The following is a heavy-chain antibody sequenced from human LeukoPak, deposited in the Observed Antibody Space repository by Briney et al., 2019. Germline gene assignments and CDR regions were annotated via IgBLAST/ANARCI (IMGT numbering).Heavy chain of an antibody. CDR1: GYSFTSHY. Sequence: ASVKVSCKASGYSFTSHYMHWVRQAPGQGLEWMGLINPSGSSTLYAQKFQGRVTMTRDMSTTTDYMELSSLRSEDTAVYYCARVFGAGYSDYWGQGTLVTVSS. CDR2: INPSGSST. J-gene: IGHJ4*02. V-gene: IGHV1-46*01. D-gene: IGHD4/OR15-4a*01. CDR3: ARVFGAGYSDY.